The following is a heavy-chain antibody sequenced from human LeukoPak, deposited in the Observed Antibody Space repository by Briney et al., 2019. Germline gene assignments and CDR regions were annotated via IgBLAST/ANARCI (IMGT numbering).Heavy chain of an antibody. J-gene: IGHJ4*02. CDR2: ISGSGGST. Sequence: GGSLRLSCAASGFTFSSYAMSWVRQAPGKGLEWVSAISGSGGSTYYADSVKGRFTISRDNSKNTLYLQMNSLRAEDTAVYYCAREGYYDYVWGSYRPEYYFDYWGQGTLVTVSS. V-gene: IGHV3-23*01. CDR1: GFTFSSYA. CDR3: AREGYYDYVWGSYRPEYYFDY. D-gene: IGHD3-16*02.